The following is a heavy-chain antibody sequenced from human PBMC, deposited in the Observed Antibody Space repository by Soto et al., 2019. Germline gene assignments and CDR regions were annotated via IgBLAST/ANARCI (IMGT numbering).Heavy chain of an antibody. CDR3: ARVDTAMAPFDY. Sequence: KPSETLSLTCGVSGYSIRSGYYWGWIRQPPGKGLEWIGSIYHYGATYHNSALKSRVTISVDTSKNQISLKLTSVTAADTAVYFCARVDTAMAPFDYWGQGTVVTVSS. V-gene: IGHV4-38-2*01. CDR2: IYHYGAT. D-gene: IGHD5-18*01. CDR1: GYSIRSGYY. J-gene: IGHJ4*02.